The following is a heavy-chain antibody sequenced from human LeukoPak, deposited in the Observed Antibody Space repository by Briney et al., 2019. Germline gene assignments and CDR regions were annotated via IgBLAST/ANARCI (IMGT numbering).Heavy chain of an antibody. V-gene: IGHV3-7*01. D-gene: IGHD4-11*01. CDR2: IKQDGSEK. Sequence: GGSLRLSCAASGFTFSSYWMSWVRQAPGKGLEWVANIKQDGSEKYYVDSVKGRFTISRDNSKNTLYLQMNSLRAEDTAVYYCARKPLSYSDYEVDYWGQGTLVTVSS. CDR3: ARKPLSYSDYEVDY. CDR1: GFTFSSYW. J-gene: IGHJ4*02.